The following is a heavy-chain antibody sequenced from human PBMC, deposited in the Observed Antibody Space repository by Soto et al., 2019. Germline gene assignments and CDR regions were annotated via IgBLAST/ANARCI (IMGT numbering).Heavy chain of an antibody. CDR3: ARQGRGSYYDILTGLDY. Sequence: GESLKISCKGSGYSFTSYWIGWVRQMPGKGLEWMGIIYPGDSDTRYSPSFQGQVTISADKSISTAYLQWSSLKASDTAMYYCARQGRGSYYDILTGLDYWGQGTLVTVSS. D-gene: IGHD3-9*01. CDR1: GYSFTSYW. CDR2: IYPGDSDT. V-gene: IGHV5-51*01. J-gene: IGHJ4*02.